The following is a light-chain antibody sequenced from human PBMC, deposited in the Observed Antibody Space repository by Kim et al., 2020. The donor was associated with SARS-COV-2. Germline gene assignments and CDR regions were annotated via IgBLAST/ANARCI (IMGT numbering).Light chain of an antibody. CDR1: SGSIGSKY. Sequence: KPVIISCTRSSGSIGSKYVQWYQQRPGSVPTTVISGDYKRFGGVPDRFSGSIDRSSNSASLTISGLKTEDEADYYCQSYDDGDQVVFGGGTQLTVL. J-gene: IGLJ2*01. V-gene: IGLV6-57*03. CDR2: GDY. CDR3: QSYDDGDQVV.